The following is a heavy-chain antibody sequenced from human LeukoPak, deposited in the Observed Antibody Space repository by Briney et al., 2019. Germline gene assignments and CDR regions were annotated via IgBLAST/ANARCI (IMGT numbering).Heavy chain of an antibody. Sequence: ASVKVSCKASGYTFGTYYMHWVRQAPGQGLEWMGLINPSGSSTNYAQKFRGRVTMTRDTSTTTVYMELSSLRSEDTAVYYCAREESGGYFDYGGQGTLVTVSS. D-gene: IGHD2-8*02. V-gene: IGHV1-46*01. CDR2: INPSGSST. CDR1: GYTFGTYY. CDR3: AREESGGYFDY. J-gene: IGHJ4*02.